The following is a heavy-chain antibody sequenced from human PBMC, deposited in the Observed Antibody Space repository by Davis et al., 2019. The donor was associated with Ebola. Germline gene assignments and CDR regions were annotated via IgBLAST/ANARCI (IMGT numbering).Heavy chain of an antibody. Sequence: SETLSLTCAVYGGSFNGYYWSWIRQPPGKGLEWIGEINHSGNTNYNPSLKSRVTTSVDTSKNQFSLKLNSVTAADTAVYYCARGLGLGWFDSWGRGTLVTVSS. CDR2: INHSGNT. CDR3: ARGLGLGWFDS. J-gene: IGHJ5*01. CDR1: GGSFNGYY. V-gene: IGHV4-34*01.